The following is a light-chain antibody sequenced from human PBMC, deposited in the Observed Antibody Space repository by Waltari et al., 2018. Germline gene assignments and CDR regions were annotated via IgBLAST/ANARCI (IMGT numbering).Light chain of an antibody. CDR1: QSVGIN. Sequence: EIVMTQSPATLSVSPGERATLSCRASQSVGINLAWYQHKPGQVPRLFIYGASTRATGFPARFSGSGSGTEFTLTISSLQSEDFAVYYCHQYNNWPRTFGQGTKVAIK. CDR2: GAS. CDR3: HQYNNWPRT. J-gene: IGKJ1*01. V-gene: IGKV3-15*01.